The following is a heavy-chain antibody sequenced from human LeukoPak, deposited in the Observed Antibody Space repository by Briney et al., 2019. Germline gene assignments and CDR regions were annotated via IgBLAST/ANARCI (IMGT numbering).Heavy chain of an antibody. D-gene: IGHD6-25*01. V-gene: IGHV3-20*04. CDR3: ARERGGGFYYYYYYMDV. Sequence: GGSLRLSCAASGFTFDDYGMSWDRQAPGKGLEWVSGTNWNGGSTGYADSVKGRFTISRDNAKNSLYLQMNSLRAEDTALYYCARERGGGFYYYYYYMDVWGKGTTVTVSS. CDR2: TNWNGGST. J-gene: IGHJ6*03. CDR1: GFTFDDYG.